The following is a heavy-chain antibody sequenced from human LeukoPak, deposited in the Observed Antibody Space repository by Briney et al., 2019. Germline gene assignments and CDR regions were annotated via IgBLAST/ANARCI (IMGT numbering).Heavy chain of an antibody. V-gene: IGHV3-7*01. D-gene: IGHD1-26*01. CDR2: IKEDGSEK. CDR1: GFTFGSYW. J-gene: IGHJ4*02. Sequence: PGGSLRLSCAASGFTFGSYWMSWVRQAPGKGLEWVANIKEDGSEKNYVDSVKGRFTTSRDNAKNSLYLQMNSLRAEDTAVYYCARDRVSGSYNYWGQGTLVTVSS. CDR3: ARDRVSGSYNY.